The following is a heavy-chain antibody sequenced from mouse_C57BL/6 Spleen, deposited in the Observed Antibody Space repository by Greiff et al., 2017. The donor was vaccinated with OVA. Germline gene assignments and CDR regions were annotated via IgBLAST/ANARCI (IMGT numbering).Heavy chain of an antibody. V-gene: IGHV1-81*01. D-gene: IGHD2-4*01. CDR1: GYTFTSYG. J-gene: IGHJ3*01. CDR2: IYPRSGNT. Sequence: QVQLQPSGAELARPGASVKLSCKASGYTFTSYGISWVKQRTGQGLEWIGEIYPRSGNTYYNEKFKGKATLTADKSSSTAYMELRSLTSEDSAVYFCARSSYDYGAGFAYWGQGTLVTVSA. CDR3: ARSSYDYGAGFAY.